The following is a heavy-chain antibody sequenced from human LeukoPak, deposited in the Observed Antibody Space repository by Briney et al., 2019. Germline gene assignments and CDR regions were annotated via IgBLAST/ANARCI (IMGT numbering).Heavy chain of an antibody. J-gene: IGHJ4*02. CDR1: GFTFSSYA. V-gene: IGHV3-30-3*01. CDR3: ARRVARYYVDY. CDR2: ISYDGSNK. Sequence: TGGSLRLSCAASGFTFSSYAMHWVRQAPGKGLEWVAVISYDGSNKYYADSVKGRFTISRDDSKNTLFLQMNSLRAEDTAVYYCARRVARYYVDYWGQGTLVTVSS.